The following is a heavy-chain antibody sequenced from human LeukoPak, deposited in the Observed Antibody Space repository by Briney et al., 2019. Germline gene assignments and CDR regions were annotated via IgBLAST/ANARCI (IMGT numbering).Heavy chain of an antibody. V-gene: IGHV3-30*02. CDR3: ARDRRDYDFWSGPSYGEDYFDY. Sequence: QPGGSLRLSCAASGFTFSSYAMSWVRQAPGKGLEWVAFIRYDGSNKYYTDSVKGRFTISRDNSKNTLYLQMDSLRAEDAAVYYCARDRRDYDFWSGPSYGEDYFDYWGQGTLVTVSS. D-gene: IGHD3-3*01. J-gene: IGHJ4*02. CDR2: IRYDGSNK. CDR1: GFTFSSYA.